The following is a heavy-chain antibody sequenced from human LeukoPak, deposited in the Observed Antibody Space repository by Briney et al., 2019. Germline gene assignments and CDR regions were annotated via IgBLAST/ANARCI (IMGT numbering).Heavy chain of an antibody. D-gene: IGHD5/OR15-5a*01. V-gene: IGHV3-53*01. Sequence: GGSLRLSCAASGFNVSSNSMTWVRQAPGKGLEWVSVIYSDGSTYYADSVKGGFTISRDNSKNTLYLQVNSLRAEDTAVYYCARFTSSRAWAQYFQHWGQGTLVTVSS. CDR1: GFNVSSNS. CDR2: IYSDGST. J-gene: IGHJ1*01. CDR3: ARFTSSRAWAQYFQH.